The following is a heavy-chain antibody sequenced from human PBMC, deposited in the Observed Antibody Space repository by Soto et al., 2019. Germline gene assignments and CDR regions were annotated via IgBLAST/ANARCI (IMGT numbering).Heavy chain of an antibody. Sequence: QVQLVQSGAELKKPGSSVRVSCKISGDSFSSYAISWVRQAPGEGLEWVGGIIPIFETPNYAQNFQGRVTITAVESTTTAYMEVTRLRPEDTAIFYCAASDSSSWQHDYWGQGTLITVSS. CDR3: AASDSSSWQHDY. D-gene: IGHD6-13*01. CDR1: GDSFSSYA. V-gene: IGHV1-69*01. J-gene: IGHJ4*02. CDR2: IIPIFETP.